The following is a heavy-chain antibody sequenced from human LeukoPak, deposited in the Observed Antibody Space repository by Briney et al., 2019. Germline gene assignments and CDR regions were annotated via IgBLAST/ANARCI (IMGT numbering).Heavy chain of an antibody. Sequence: SETLSLTCTVSGGSISSYYWSWIRQPPGKGLEWIGYIYYSGSTNYNPSLKSRVTIPVDTSKNQFSLKLSSVTAADTAVYYCARAATMVRVKSQTSSYYYGMDVWGQGTTVTVSS. CDR3: ARAATMVRVKSQTSSYYYGMDV. J-gene: IGHJ6*02. CDR1: GGSISSYY. V-gene: IGHV4-59*01. CDR2: IYYSGST. D-gene: IGHD3-10*01.